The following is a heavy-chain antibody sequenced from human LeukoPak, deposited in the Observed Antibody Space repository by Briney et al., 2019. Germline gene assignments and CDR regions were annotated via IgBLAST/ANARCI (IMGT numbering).Heavy chain of an antibody. Sequence: KSSETLSLTCTVSGGSISSHYWAWIRQSPVKRLEWIGDISNSGSTSYNPSLKSRVTISIDTSKNQFSLKLSSVTAADTAVYYCGRDALVGYFSYYYMDVWGKGTTVTVSS. D-gene: IGHD6-6*01. V-gene: IGHV4-59*11. J-gene: IGHJ6*03. CDR3: GRDALVGYFSYYYMDV. CDR1: GGSISSHY. CDR2: ISNSGST.